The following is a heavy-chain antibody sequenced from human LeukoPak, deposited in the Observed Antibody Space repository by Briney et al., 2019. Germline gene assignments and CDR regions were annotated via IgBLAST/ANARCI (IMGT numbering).Heavy chain of an antibody. CDR2: ISSSSASI. CDR3: ARGCSTGSCYSDY. Sequence: PGGSLRLSCAASGFTFSSYSMNWVRQAPGKGLEWISYISSSSASIFYADSVKGRFTISRDNAKNSLYLQLNSLRADDTAVYYCARGCSTGSCYSDYWAREPWSPSPQ. CDR1: GFTFSSYS. V-gene: IGHV3-48*04. D-gene: IGHD2-15*01. J-gene: IGHJ4*02.